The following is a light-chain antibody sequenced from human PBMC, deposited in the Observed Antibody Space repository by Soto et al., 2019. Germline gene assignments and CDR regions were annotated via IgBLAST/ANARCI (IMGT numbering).Light chain of an antibody. CDR3: QQYGTSPNT. CDR2: GAS. J-gene: IGKJ2*01. Sequence: EIVLTQSPGTLSLSPGERATLSCRANQSVSSNYLAWYLQKPGQAPRLLIYGASSRTSGIADRFSGIGSGTDFTLTISRLESEDFAVYYCQQYGTSPNTFGLGTKLEIK. V-gene: IGKV3-20*01. CDR1: QSVSSNY.